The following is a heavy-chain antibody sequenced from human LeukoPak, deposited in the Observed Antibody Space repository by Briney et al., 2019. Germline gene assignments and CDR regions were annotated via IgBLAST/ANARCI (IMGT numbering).Heavy chain of an antibody. D-gene: IGHD3-3*01. CDR1: GGSINTYY. CDR2: IYSTGNT. Sequence: PSETLSLTCAVSGGSINTYYWSWIRQPPGKGLEWVGYIYSTGNTNYNPSLEGRVTISLDTSKNQFSLNLSSVTAADTAVYYCAKHDTVFGAAHFYMDVWGKGTTVTVSS. J-gene: IGHJ6*03. CDR3: AKHDTVFGAAHFYMDV. V-gene: IGHV4-4*09.